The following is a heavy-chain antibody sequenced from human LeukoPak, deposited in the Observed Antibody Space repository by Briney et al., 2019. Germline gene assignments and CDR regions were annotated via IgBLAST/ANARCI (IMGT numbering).Heavy chain of an antibody. J-gene: IGHJ5*02. Sequence: GGSLRLSCAASGFTLSSYWMHWVRQAPGKGLVWVSRINSDGSSTSYADSVKGRFTISRDNAKNTLYLQMNSLRAEDTAVYYCARTPEDYYDSSGYPPGGFDPWGQGTLVTVSS. CDR1: GFTLSSYW. CDR3: ARTPEDYYDSSGYPPGGFDP. V-gene: IGHV3-74*01. CDR2: INSDGSST. D-gene: IGHD3-22*01.